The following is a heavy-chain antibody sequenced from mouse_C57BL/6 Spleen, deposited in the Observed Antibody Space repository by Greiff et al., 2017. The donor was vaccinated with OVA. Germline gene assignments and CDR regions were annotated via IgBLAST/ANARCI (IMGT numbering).Heavy chain of an antibody. V-gene: IGHV1-59*01. J-gene: IGHJ2*01. Sequence: QVQLKQPGAELVRPGTSVKLSCKASGYTFTSYWMHWVKQRPGQGLEWIGVIDPSDSYTNYNQKFKGKATLTVDTSSSTAYMQLSSLTSEDSAVYYCARKRDYFDYWGQGTTLTVSS. CDR1: GYTFTSYW. CDR3: ARKRDYFDY. CDR2: IDPSDSYT.